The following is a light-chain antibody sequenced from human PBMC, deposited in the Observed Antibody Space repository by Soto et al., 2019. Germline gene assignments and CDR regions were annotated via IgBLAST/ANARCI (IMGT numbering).Light chain of an antibody. V-gene: IGKV3-20*01. CDR1: QSVGSN. CDR3: QVYARLLRT. Sequence: GESASRCWMASQSVGSNLAWYQQKPGQPPRLLIYGASSRATGIPDRFSGSGSGTDFSLTIGRLEPGDLVLFSCQVYARLLRTFSHGTRLEIK. J-gene: IGKJ5*01. CDR2: GAS.